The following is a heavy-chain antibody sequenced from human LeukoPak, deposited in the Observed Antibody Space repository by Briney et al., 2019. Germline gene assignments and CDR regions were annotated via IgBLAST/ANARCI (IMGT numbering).Heavy chain of an antibody. CDR1: GYTFTSYG. CDR2: ISAYNGYT. Sequence: ASVKVSCKASGYTFTSYGISWVRQAPGQGLGWMGWISAYNGYTNYAQKLQGRVTMTTDTSTSTAYMELRSLRSDDTAVYYCARAGRYCSSTMVPCYYYYMDVWGKGTTVTVSS. CDR3: ARAGRYCSSTMVPCYYYYMDV. D-gene: IGHD2-2*01. J-gene: IGHJ6*03. V-gene: IGHV1-18*01.